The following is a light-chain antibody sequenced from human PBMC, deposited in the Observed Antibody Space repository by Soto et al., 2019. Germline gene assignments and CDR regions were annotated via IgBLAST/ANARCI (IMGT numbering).Light chain of an antibody. J-gene: IGKJ1*01. CDR1: QSLLHSNGYNY. CDR2: LGS. CDR3: MQALQTGWT. Sequence: DIVMTQSPLSLPVTPGEPSSISCRSSQSLLHSNGYNYLDWYLQKPGQSPQLLIYLGSNRSSGVPDRFSGSGSGTDFTLEISRVEAEDVGVYYCMQALQTGWTFGQGTKVDIK. V-gene: IGKV2-28*01.